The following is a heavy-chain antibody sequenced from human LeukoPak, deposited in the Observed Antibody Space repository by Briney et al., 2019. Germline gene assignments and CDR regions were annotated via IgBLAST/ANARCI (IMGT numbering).Heavy chain of an antibody. CDR2: IFYSGST. J-gene: IGHJ3*02. D-gene: IGHD3-9*01. CDR3: ARDGAVDILTGYGAFDI. CDR1: GGSISSYY. Sequence: SETLSLTCTVSGGSISSYYWSWIRQPPGKGLEWIGYIFYSGSTNYSPSLKSRVTISVDTSKNQFSLKLNSVTAADTAVYYCARDGAVDILTGYGAFDIWGQRTMVTVSS. V-gene: IGHV4-59*01.